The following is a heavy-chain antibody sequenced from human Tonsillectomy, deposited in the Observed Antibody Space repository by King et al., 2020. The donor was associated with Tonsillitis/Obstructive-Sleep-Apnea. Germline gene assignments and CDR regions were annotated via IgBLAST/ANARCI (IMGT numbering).Heavy chain of an antibody. V-gene: IGHV5-51*01. Sequence: VQLVESGAEVKKPGESLKISCKVSGYSFSSYWIGWVRQMPGKGLEGMGIINPGESDTRYSPSFQGQYNISADKSISTTYLQWSSLKASDTAMYYCARLGDGYYYYMDVWGKGTTVTVSS. CDR1: GYSFSSYW. J-gene: IGHJ6*03. CDR3: ARLGDGYYYYMDV. CDR2: INPGESDT.